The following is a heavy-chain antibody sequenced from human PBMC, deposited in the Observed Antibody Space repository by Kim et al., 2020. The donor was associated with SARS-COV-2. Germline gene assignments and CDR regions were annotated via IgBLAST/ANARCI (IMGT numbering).Heavy chain of an antibody. D-gene: IGHD3-3*01. CDR1: GGSISSFY. CDR2: IYYSGST. J-gene: IGHJ4*01. Sequence: SETLSLTCAVSGGSISSFYWSWIRQPPGKGLEWIGYIYYSGSTNYNPSLKSRVTISVDTSKNQFSLKLSSVTAADTAGYYCARGVLITIFGVVREFYYWG. V-gene: IGHV4-59*01. CDR3: ARGVLITIFGVVREFYY.